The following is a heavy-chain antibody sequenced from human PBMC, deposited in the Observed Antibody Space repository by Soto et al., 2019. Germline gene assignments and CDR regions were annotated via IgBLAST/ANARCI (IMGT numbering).Heavy chain of an antibody. J-gene: IGHJ6*02. D-gene: IGHD1-1*01. CDR1: GDSVSSNSAA. CDR3: ARLDHWNRNYYYYGMDV. CDR2: TYYRSKWYN. Sequence: SQTLSLTCAISGDSVSSNSAAWNWIRQSPSRGLEWPGRTYYRSKWYNDYAVSVKSRITINPDTSKNQFSLQLNSVTPEDTFVYYCARLDHWNRNYYYYGMDVWGQGTTVTVSS. V-gene: IGHV6-1*01.